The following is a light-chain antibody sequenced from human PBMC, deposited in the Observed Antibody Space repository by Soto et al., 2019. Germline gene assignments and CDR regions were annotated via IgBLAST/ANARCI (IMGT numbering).Light chain of an antibody. Sequence: QSALTQPASVSGYPGQSITISCTGTSSDVGGYNYVSWYQQHPGKAPKLMIYEVSNRPSGVSNRFSGSKSGNTASLTISGLQAEDEADYYCSSYTSSSTRVFGGGTKLTFL. CDR3: SSYTSSSTRV. J-gene: IGLJ3*02. V-gene: IGLV2-14*01. CDR1: SSDVGGYNY. CDR2: EVS.